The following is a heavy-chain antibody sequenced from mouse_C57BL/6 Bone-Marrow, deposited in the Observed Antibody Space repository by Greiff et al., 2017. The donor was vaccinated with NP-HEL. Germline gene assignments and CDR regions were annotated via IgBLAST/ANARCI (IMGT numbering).Heavy chain of an antibody. V-gene: IGHV5-17*01. D-gene: IGHD3-2*01. CDR3: ESGGRRHWYFDV. Sequence: EVMLVESGGGLVKPGGSLKLSCAASGFTFSDYGMHWVRQAPEKGLEWVAYISSGSSTIYYADTVKGRFTISRDNAKNTLFLQMTSLRSEDTAMYYCESGGRRHWYFDVWGTGTTVTVSS. CDR2: ISSGSSTI. CDR1: GFTFSDYG. J-gene: IGHJ1*03.